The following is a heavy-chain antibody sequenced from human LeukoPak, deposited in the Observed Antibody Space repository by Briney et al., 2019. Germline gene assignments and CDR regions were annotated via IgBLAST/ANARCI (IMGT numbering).Heavy chain of an antibody. Sequence: SETLSLTCTVSGGSASSGSYYWSWIRQPPGKGLEWIGYIYYSGSTNYNPSLKSRVTISVDTSKNQLSLKLSSVTAADTAVYYCARDPGYNWFDPWGQGTLVTVSS. CDR3: ARDPGYNWFDP. CDR1: GGSASSGSYY. CDR2: IYYSGST. V-gene: IGHV4-61*01. J-gene: IGHJ5*02.